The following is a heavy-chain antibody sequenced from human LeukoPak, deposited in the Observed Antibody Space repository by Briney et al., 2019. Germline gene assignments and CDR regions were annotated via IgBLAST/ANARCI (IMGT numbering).Heavy chain of an antibody. CDR1: GGSISSYY. D-gene: IGHD5-24*01. J-gene: IGHJ4*02. CDR2: IHYSGST. CDR3: ARDNRRDGYNYEYYFDY. Sequence: SETLSLTCTVSGGSISSYYWSWIRQPPGKGLEWIGYIHYSGSTNYSPSLKSRVTISVDTSKNQFSLKLSSVTAADTAVYYCARDNRRDGYNYEYYFDYWGQGTLVTVSS. V-gene: IGHV4-59*01.